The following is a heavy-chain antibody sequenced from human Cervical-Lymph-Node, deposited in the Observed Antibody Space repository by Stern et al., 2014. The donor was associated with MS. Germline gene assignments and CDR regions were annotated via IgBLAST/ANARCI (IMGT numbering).Heavy chain of an antibody. D-gene: IGHD2/OR15-2a*01. V-gene: IGHV4-4*02. CDR1: GGSVSSTNW. CDR3: ARERQQYCNSEGCSYWYFDL. J-gene: IGHJ2*01. Sequence: QVQLQESGPGLVKPSGTLSLTCAVSGGSVSSTNWWSWVRQSPGKGLEWIGNIYHSGASNYRPSLRSRFSISLDTSKNHLSLPLTSVTAADTAVYYCARERQQYCNSEGCSYWYFDLWGRGTLVTVSS. CDR2: IYHSGAS.